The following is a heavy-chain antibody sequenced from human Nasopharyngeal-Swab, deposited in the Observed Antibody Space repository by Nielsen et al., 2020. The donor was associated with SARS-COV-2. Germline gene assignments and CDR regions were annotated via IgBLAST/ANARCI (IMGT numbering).Heavy chain of an antibody. D-gene: IGHD6-13*01. CDR3: ARDLVSSWRTIGNWYFDL. CDR2: ISGTSTYI. Sequence: GGLLRPSCTAPGFTFSTYSMNWVRQAPGKGLEWVSSISGTSTYIYYADSVKGRFTVSRDNARNSVYLQMNSLGGDDTAVYFCARDLVSSWRTIGNWYFDLWGRGTLVTVSS. V-gene: IGHV3-21*01. J-gene: IGHJ2*01. CDR1: GFTFSTYS.